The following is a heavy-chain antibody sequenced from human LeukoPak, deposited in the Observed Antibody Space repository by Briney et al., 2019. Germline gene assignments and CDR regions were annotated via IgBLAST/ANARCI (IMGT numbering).Heavy chain of an antibody. CDR3: ARDRSYYGSGSYKY. Sequence: PGGSLGLSCGASGHTFDDYDMSWARQAPGKGREGVSGINWHGGSTGYAYVVKGRFTSARDNAKNSLYLQMNSRRAEDTAVYSCARDRSYYGSGSYKYWGQGTLVTVSS. CDR2: INWHGGST. J-gene: IGHJ4*02. CDR1: GHTFDDYD. D-gene: IGHD3-10*01. V-gene: IGHV3-20*04.